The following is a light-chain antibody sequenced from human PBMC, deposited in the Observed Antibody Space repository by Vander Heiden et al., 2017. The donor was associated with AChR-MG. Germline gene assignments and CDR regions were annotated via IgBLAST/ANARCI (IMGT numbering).Light chain of an antibody. Sequence: HSVLTQPPSASWTPGQRVTISCSGSSPTIGRNYVYWYQQLPGTAPKLLLYRNNQRPSGVPDRFSGSKSGTSASLAISGLRSEDEADYYCAACDDSLSGRVFGGGTKLTVL. CDR1: SPTIGRNY. CDR2: RNN. CDR3: AACDDSLSGRV. J-gene: IGLJ3*02. V-gene: IGLV1-47*01.